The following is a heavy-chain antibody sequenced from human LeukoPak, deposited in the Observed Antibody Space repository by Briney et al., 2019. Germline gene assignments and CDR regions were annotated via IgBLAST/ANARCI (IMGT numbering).Heavy chain of an antibody. CDR3: SLEGSSWYRYFQH. Sequence: GGSLRLSWAASGFTFSSYWMSWVRQAPGKGLEWVANIKQDGSEKYYVDSVKGRFTISRDNAKNSLHLQMNSLRAEDTAVYYSSLEGSSWYRYFQHWGQGTLVTVSS. J-gene: IGHJ1*01. V-gene: IGHV3-7*05. D-gene: IGHD6-13*01. CDR1: GFTFSSYW. CDR2: IKQDGSEK.